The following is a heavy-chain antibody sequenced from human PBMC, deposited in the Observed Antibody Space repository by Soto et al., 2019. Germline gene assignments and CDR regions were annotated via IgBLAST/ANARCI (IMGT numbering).Heavy chain of an antibody. CDR2: IKSKTDGGTT. D-gene: IGHD2-8*01. CDR1: GLTFSNAW. CDR3: STDRSDMLFDY. V-gene: IGHV3-15*01. J-gene: IGHJ4*02. Sequence: EVQLVESGGGLVKPGVSLRLSCAASGLTFSNAWMSWVRQAPGKGLECVGRIKSKTDGGTTDYAAPVKGRFTISREDSKNTLDLKMNSLKTEDTAVYYCSTDRSDMLFDYWGRGTLVTV.